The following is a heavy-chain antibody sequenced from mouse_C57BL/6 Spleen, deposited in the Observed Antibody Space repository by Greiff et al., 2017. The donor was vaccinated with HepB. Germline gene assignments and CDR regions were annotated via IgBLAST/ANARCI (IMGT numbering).Heavy chain of an antibody. V-gene: IGHV1-80*01. CDR1: GYAFSSYW. Sequence: QVHVKQPGAELVKPGASVKISCKASGYAFSSYWMNWVKQRPGKGLEWIGQIYPGDGDTNYNGKFKGKATLTADKSSSTAYMQLSSLTSEDSAVYFCARSEVLRWYFDVWGTGTTVTVSS. J-gene: IGHJ1*03. D-gene: IGHD1-1*01. CDR3: ARSEVLRWYFDV. CDR2: IYPGDGDT.